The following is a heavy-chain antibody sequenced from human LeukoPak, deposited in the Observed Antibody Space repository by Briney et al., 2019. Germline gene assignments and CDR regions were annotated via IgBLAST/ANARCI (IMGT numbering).Heavy chain of an antibody. Sequence: PGGSLRLSCAASGFTVSSNYMSWVRQAPGKGLEWVSVIYSGGSTYYADSVKGRFTISRDNSKNTLYLQMNSLRAEDTAVYYCARGSVGAPEAFDIWGQGTMVTVSS. CDR2: IYSGGST. V-gene: IGHV3-53*01. CDR1: GFTVSSNY. CDR3: ARGSVGAPEAFDI. D-gene: IGHD3-10*01. J-gene: IGHJ3*02.